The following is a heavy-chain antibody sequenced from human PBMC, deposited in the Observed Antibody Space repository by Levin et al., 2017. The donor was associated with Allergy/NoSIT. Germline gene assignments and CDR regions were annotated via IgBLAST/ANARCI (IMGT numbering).Heavy chain of an antibody. CDR2: ISYDGSNK. CDR1: GFTFSSYA. D-gene: IGHD2-15*01. V-gene: IGHV3-30-3*01. CDR3: ARGERVVAATPVLSFDY. J-gene: IGHJ4*02. Sequence: GGSLRLSCAASGFTFSSYAMHWVRQAPGKGLEWVAVISYDGSNKYYADSVKGRFTISRDNSKNTLYLQMNSLRAEDTAVYYCARGERVVAATPVLSFDYWGQGTLVTVSS.